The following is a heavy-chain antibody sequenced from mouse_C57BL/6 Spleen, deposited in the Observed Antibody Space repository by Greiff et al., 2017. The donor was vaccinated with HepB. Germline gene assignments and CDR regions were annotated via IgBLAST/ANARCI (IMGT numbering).Heavy chain of an antibody. D-gene: IGHD1-1*01. Sequence: VHVKQSGAELVKPGASVKLSCTASGFNIKDYYMHWVKQRTEQGLEWIGRIDPEDGETKYAPKFQGKATITADTSSNTAYLQLSSLTSEDTAVYYCARFRFITTVVADYWGQGTTLTVSS. V-gene: IGHV14-2*01. CDR3: ARFRFITTVVADY. J-gene: IGHJ2*01. CDR1: GFNIKDYY. CDR2: IDPEDGET.